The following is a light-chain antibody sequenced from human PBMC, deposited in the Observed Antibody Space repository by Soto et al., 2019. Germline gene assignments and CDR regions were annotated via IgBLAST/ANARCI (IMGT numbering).Light chain of an antibody. CDR3: QQYNSYPWT. J-gene: IGKJ1*01. CDR1: QSISSW. CDR2: DAS. V-gene: IGKV1-5*01. Sequence: DIQMTQSPSTLSASVGDRVTITCRASQSISSWLAWYQQKPRKATKLLIYDASSLESGVPSKFSGSGSGTEFTLTFSSLQPDDFATYYCQQYNSYPWTFGQGTKVDIK.